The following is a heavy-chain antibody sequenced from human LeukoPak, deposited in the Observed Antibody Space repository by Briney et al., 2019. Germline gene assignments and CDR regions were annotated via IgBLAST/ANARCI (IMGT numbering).Heavy chain of an antibody. CDR1: GYTFSTYW. J-gene: IGHJ4*02. D-gene: IGHD3-10*01. CDR3: ARLALGEYSFDS. Sequence: GESLKISCKGSGYTFSTYWFGWVRQMPGKGLEWMGILYPGDSDTRYSPSFQGQVTISADKSISTAYLQWRSLKASDTAMYYCARLALGEYSFDSWGQGTLVTVSS. V-gene: IGHV5-51*01. CDR2: LYPGDSDT.